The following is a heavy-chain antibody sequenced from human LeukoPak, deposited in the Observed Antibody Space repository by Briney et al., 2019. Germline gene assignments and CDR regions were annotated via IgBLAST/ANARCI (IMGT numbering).Heavy chain of an antibody. J-gene: IGHJ4*02. Sequence: GGSLRLSCAASGFTFSSYAMHWVRQAPGKGLEGVAVISYDGSNKYYADSVKGRFTISRDNSKNTLYLQMNSLRAEDTAVYYCARDPPGYSYGYGFADYWGQGTLVTVSS. CDR1: GFTFSSYA. CDR2: ISYDGSNK. V-gene: IGHV3-30*04. CDR3: ARDPPGYSYGYGFADY. D-gene: IGHD5-18*01.